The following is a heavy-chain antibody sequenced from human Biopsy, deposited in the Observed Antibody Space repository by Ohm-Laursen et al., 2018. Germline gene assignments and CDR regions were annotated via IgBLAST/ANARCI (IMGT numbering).Heavy chain of an antibody. CDR3: ARIAAAGWDDY. V-gene: IGHV1-18*01. CDR2: ISGYNGNT. Sequence: SVKVSCKASGYKFTSYGMSWVRQAPGQGFEWMGWISGYNGNTNYAQKFQGRITMTIDAATSTGYMDLRSLKSDDTAVYYCARIAAAGWDDYWGQGTLVTVSS. D-gene: IGHD6-25*01. J-gene: IGHJ4*02. CDR1: GYKFTSYG.